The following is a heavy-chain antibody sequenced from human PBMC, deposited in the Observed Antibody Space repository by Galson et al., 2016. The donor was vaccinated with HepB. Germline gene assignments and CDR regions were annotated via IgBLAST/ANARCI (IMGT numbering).Heavy chain of an antibody. CDR3: AIGFGSFYEAFEV. CDR2: ISYDGSTK. V-gene: IGHV3-33*01. CDR1: GFTFTTLG. J-gene: IGHJ3*01. D-gene: IGHD5/OR15-5a*01. Sequence: SLRLSCAASGFTFTTLGMHWVRQPLGKGLEWVALISYDGSTKYYADSVKGRFTISRDNFKNTLFIQMHSLRADDKAVYYCAIGFGSFYEAFEVWGQGTMVSVSS.